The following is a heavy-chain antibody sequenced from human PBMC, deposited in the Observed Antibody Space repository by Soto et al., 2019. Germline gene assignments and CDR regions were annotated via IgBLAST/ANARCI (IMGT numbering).Heavy chain of an antibody. J-gene: IGHJ6*02. CDR2: IYHSGST. V-gene: IGHV4-4*02. CDR3: AGDLRSDDFWSGYYPDDYYGMDV. Sequence: PSETLSLTCAVSGGSISSSNWWSWVRQPPGKGLEWIGEIYHSGSTNYNPSLKSRVTISVDKSKNQFSLKLSSVTAADTAVYYCAGDLRSDDFWSGYYPDDYYGMDVWGQGTTVTVSS. CDR1: GGSISSSNW. D-gene: IGHD3-3*01.